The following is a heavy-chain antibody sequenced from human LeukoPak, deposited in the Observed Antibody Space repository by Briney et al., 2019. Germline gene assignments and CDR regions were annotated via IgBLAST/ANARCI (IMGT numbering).Heavy chain of an antibody. Sequence: GGSLTLSCAASGIAVSGNYMSWVRQTPGKGLEWVSFISINTNTFYTDSVKGRFTISRDTSKNTLRLHMSSLREEDSAVYYCAISQTWAPLFESWGQGTLVTVSS. CDR2: ISINTNT. CDR3: AISQTWAPLFES. J-gene: IGHJ4*02. CDR1: GIAVSGNY. V-gene: IGHV3-53*01.